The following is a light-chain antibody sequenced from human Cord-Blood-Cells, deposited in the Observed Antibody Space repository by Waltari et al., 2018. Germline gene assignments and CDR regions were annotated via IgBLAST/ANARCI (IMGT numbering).Light chain of an antibody. Sequence: QSALTQPASVSGSPGQSIPIPCPGTSSDVGGFNYFSWYQQHPGKAPKLMIYDVSNRPSGVSNRFSGSKSGNTASLTISGLQAEDEADYYCSSYTSSSTLNWVFGGGTKLTVL. V-gene: IGLV2-14*01. J-gene: IGLJ3*02. CDR1: SSDVGGFNY. CDR2: DVS. CDR3: SSYTSSSTLNWV.